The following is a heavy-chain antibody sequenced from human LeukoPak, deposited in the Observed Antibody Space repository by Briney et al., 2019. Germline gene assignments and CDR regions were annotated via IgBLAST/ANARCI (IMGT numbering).Heavy chain of an antibody. V-gene: IGHV1-46*03. D-gene: IGHD6-6*01. CDR2: INPSGGGT. Sequence: ASVKVSCKASGNTLTCYYMHWVRQAPGQGLEWMGIINPSGGGTTYAQKFQGRVTMTRDTSTSTVYMELSSLRSEDTAVYFCARGRVTFSFSSGLDYWGQGTLVTVSS. CDR3: ARGRVTFSFSSGLDY. J-gene: IGHJ4*02. CDR1: GNTLTCYY.